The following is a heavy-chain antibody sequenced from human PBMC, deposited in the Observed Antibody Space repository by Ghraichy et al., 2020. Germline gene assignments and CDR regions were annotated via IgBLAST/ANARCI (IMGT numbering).Heavy chain of an antibody. D-gene: IGHD3-22*01. Sequence: SETLSLTCAVYGGSFSGYYWSWIRQPPGKGLEWIGEINHSGSTNYNPSLKSRVTISVDTSKNQFSLKLSSVTAADTAVYYCARELPYYYDSSGYYKNAFDIWGQGTMVTVSS. V-gene: IGHV4-34*01. CDR3: ARELPYYYDSSGYYKNAFDI. CDR2: INHSGST. J-gene: IGHJ3*02. CDR1: GGSFSGYY.